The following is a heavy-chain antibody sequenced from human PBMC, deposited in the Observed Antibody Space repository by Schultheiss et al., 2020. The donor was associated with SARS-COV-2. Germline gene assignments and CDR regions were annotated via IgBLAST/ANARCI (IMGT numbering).Heavy chain of an antibody. Sequence: GGSLRLSCVASGFTFGSYAMSWVRRAPGKGLEWVSSISASGGGTYYTDSVKGRFTISRDNSKNTLYLQMNSLRAEDTAIYYCAKRDSSGWYALDYWGLGTLVTVSS. D-gene: IGHD6-19*01. CDR2: ISASGGGT. CDR1: GFTFGSYA. J-gene: IGHJ4*02. V-gene: IGHV3-23*01. CDR3: AKRDSSGWYALDY.